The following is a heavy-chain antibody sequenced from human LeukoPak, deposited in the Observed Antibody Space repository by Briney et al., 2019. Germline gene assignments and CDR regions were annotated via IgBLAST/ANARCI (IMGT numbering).Heavy chain of an antibody. CDR1: GFTFSGST. D-gene: IGHD4-17*01. Sequence: GGSLRLYCAASGFTFSGSTMHWVRQASGKGLEWVGRIRNKANGYATAYVESVKGRFTISRDDSKNTAYLQMNSLKTEDTAVYYCTGQPNYGDYPNWGQGTLVTVSS. J-gene: IGHJ4*02. V-gene: IGHV3-73*01. CDR3: TGQPNYGDYPN. CDR2: IRNKANGYAT.